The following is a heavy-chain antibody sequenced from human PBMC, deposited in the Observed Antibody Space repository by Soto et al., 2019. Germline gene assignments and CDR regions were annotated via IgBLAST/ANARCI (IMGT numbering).Heavy chain of an antibody. CDR1: GYTLTELS. D-gene: IGHD6-19*01. V-gene: IGHV1-24*01. CDR2: FDPEDGET. CDR3: ARGGLYSSGWYTFSAHAFDI. J-gene: IGHJ3*02. Sequence: ASVKVSCKVSGYTLTELSMHWVRQAPGKGLEWMGGFDPEDGETIYAQKFQGRVTMTEDTSTDTAYMERSSLRSEDTAVYYCARGGLYSSGWYTFSAHAFDIWGQGTMVTVSS.